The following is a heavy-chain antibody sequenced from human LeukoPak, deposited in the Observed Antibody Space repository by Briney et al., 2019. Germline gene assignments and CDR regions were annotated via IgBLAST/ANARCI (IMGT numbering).Heavy chain of an antibody. Sequence: SETLSLTCTVSGGPISSCSYYWGWLRQPPGKGLEWIGSIYYSGRIYYNPPLKSRVTISVDTAKNQVSQKLSSVTAADPAVYDWARDRVGGFGELFDYWGQGPLVTVSS. CDR1: GGPISSCSYY. D-gene: IGHD3-10*01. CDR2: IYYSGRI. V-gene: IGHV4-39*07. CDR3: ARDRVGGFGELFDY. J-gene: IGHJ4*02.